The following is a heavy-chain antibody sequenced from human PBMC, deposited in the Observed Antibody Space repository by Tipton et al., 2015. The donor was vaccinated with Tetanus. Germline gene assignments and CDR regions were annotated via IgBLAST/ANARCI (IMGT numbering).Heavy chain of an antibody. J-gene: IGHJ2*01. Sequence: TLSLTCFVSGASVRSESYYWSWIRQPPGKGLEWIGYIYFNGTTKYNPALKSRVTISVDTPKNQFSLKLTSLTVADTAVYYCARGGSYSYGPRGFDLWGRGTLVTVSS. CDR2: IYFNGTT. D-gene: IGHD5-18*01. CDR3: ARGGSYSYGPRGFDL. CDR1: GASVRSESYY. V-gene: IGHV4-61*01.